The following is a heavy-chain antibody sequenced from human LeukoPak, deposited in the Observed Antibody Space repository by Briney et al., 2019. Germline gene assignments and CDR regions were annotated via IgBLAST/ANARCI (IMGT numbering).Heavy chain of an antibody. J-gene: IGHJ6*03. CDR2: INHSGST. V-gene: IGHV4-34*01. CDR1: GGSISGYY. CDR3: ARNAGGYYRPRYYYYYMDV. Sequence: SETLSLTCTVSGGSISGYYWSWIRQPPGKGLEWIGEINHSGSTNYNPSLKSRVTISVDTSKNQFSLKLSSVTAADTAVYYCARNAGGYYRPRYYYYYMDVWGKGTTVTVSS. D-gene: IGHD3-3*01.